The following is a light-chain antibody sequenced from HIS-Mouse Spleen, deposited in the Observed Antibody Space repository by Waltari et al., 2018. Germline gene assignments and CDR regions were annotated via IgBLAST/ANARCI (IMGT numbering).Light chain of an antibody. V-gene: IGLV3-25*03. J-gene: IGLJ1*01. Sequence: SYELTQPPSVSVSPGQTARITCSGDALPKQYAYWYQQKPGQAPVLVIYQDSERPSGIPERFSGSSSGKTVTLTISGVQAEDEADYYCQSADSSGTYYVFGTGTKVTVL. CDR2: QDS. CDR3: QSADSSGTYYV. CDR1: ALPKQY.